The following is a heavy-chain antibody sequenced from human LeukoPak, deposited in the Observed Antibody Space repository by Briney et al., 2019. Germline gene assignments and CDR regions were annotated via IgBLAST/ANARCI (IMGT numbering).Heavy chain of an antibody. CDR1: GFTLIDYN. CDR3: ARDAAVALEL. J-gene: IGHJ4*02. CDR2: IQFDGTTE. Sequence: LAGGSLRLSCGASGFTLIDYNMHWVRQAPGKGLEYVAFIQFDGTTEYYTDSVKGRFTMSRDKSKNTLYLQMNSLRGGDTAVYYCARDAAVALELWGQGTLVTVSS. D-gene: IGHD6-19*01. V-gene: IGHV3-30*02.